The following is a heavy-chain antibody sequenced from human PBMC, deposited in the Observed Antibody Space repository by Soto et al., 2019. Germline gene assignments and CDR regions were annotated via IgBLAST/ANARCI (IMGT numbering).Heavy chain of an antibody. V-gene: IGHV4-34*01. CDR1: GGSFSGYY. D-gene: IGHD6-19*01. Sequence: QVQLQQWGAGLLKPSETLSLTCAVYGGSFSGYYWSWIRQPPGKGLEWIGEINHSGSTNYNPSLKSRVTISVDTSKNQFSLKLSSVTAADTAVYYCARVFNSSGWYWFEVVDKDAFDIWGQGTMVTVSS. CDR3: ARVFNSSGWYWFEVVDKDAFDI. CDR2: INHSGST. J-gene: IGHJ3*02.